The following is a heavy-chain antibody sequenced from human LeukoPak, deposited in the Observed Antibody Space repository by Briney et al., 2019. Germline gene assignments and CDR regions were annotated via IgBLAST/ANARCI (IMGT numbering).Heavy chain of an antibody. CDR2: ISGSGGST. CDR3: AKSDTAMGHRGYFDY. D-gene: IGHD5-18*01. CDR1: GFTFSSYA. J-gene: IGHJ4*02. Sequence: PGGSLRLSCAASGFTFSSYAMSWVRQAPGKGLEWVSAISGSGGSTYYADSVKGRFTITRDNSKNTLYLQMNSLRAEDTAVYYCAKSDTAMGHRGYFDYWGQGTLVTVSS. V-gene: IGHV3-23*01.